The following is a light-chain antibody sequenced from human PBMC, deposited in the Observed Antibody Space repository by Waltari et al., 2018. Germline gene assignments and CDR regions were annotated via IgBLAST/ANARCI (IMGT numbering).Light chain of an antibody. Sequence: IVLTQSPLTLSLSPGERATLSCRASQSVSRSLAWYQQKPGQAPKLLIYGASTRPTGIPDRFSGSGSGTDFSLTISSLEPEDFAIYFCQHYVRLPATFGQGTKVEIK. V-gene: IGKV3-20*01. CDR2: GAS. J-gene: IGKJ1*01. CDR1: QSVSRS. CDR3: QHYVRLPAT.